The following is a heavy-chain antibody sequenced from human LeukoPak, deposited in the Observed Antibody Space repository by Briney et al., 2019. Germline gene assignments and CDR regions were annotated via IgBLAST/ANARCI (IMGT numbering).Heavy chain of an antibody. CDR2: ITASGGNT. CDR3: AREDGGGNSDY. CDR1: GFTFSSYA. D-gene: IGHD4-23*01. V-gene: IGHV3-23*01. J-gene: IGHJ4*02. Sequence: PGGSLRLSCAASGFTFSSYAMGWVRQAPGKGLEWVSAITASGGNTYYADSVKGRFTISRDNAKNSLYLQMNSLRAEDTAVYYCAREDGGGNSDYWGQGTLVTVSS.